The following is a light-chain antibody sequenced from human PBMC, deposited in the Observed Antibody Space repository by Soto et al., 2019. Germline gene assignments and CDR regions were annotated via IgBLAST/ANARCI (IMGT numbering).Light chain of an antibody. CDR1: QSVSNNY. J-gene: IGKJ1*01. CDR2: AAS. Sequence: TQSPGTLSVSPGERATLSCRASQSVSNNYLAWYQQTRRPPPRLLISAASIRATGMSDRFSGSGSGTDFPITISRLAHEAFAVCCRQQYGSSGTFGQGTKVDIK. V-gene: IGKV3-20*01. CDR3: QQYGSSGT.